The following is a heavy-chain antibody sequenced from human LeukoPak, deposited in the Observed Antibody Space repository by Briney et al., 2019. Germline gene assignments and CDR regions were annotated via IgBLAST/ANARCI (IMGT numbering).Heavy chain of an antibody. J-gene: IGHJ4*02. D-gene: IGHD6-13*01. CDR2: IYYSGST. CDR1: GGSISSYY. Sequence: SETLSLTCTVSGGSISSYYWSWIRQPPGKGLEWIGYIYYSGSTNYNSSHKSRVTISVDTSKNQFSLKLSSVTAADTAVYYCARVIAAAGPFDYWGQGTLVTVSS. V-gene: IGHV4-59*01. CDR3: ARVIAAAGPFDY.